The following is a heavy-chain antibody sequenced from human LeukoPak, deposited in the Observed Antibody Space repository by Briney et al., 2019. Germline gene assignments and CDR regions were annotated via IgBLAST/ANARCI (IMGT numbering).Heavy chain of an antibody. CDR2: ISPGGGTT. CDR1: GFAFGSEA. Sequence: GGSLRLSCAVSGFAFGSEAMSWVRQSPARGLEWVASISPGGGTTYYADYVKGRFTISRDNAKNSLYLQMNSLRAEDTAVYYCARTRGNLVVPAAKARYPYYYMDVWGKGTTVTVSS. D-gene: IGHD2-2*01. CDR3: ARTRGNLVVPAAKARYPYYYMDV. V-gene: IGHV3-23*01. J-gene: IGHJ6*03.